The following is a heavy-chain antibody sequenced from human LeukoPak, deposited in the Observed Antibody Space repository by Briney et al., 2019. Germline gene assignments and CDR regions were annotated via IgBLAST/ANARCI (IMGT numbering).Heavy chain of an antibody. D-gene: IGHD4-17*01. J-gene: IGHJ4*02. CDR2: IIPIFGTA. CDR3: ARDSALLNNGDWYGGSDY. CDR1: GGTFSSYA. V-gene: IGHV1-69*05. Sequence: GASVKLSCTASGGTFSSYAISWVRQAPGQGLEWMGGIIPIFGTANYAQKFQGRVTMTTDTSKNTAYMELRSLRSDDTAMYYCARDSALLNNGDWYGGSDYWGQGTLVTVSS.